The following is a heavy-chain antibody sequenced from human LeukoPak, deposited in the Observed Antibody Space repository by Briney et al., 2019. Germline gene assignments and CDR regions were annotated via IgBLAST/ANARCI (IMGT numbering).Heavy chain of an antibody. CDR3: ARDRRYCSTSSCSAPDV. CDR2: INPNSGGT. Sequence: GASVKVSCKASGYTFTGYYMHWVRQAPGQGLEWMGWINPNSGGTNYAQKFQGRVTMTRDTSISTAYMELSRPRSDDTAVYYCARDRRYCSTSSCSAPDVWGQGTTVTASS. J-gene: IGHJ6*02. D-gene: IGHD2-2*01. CDR1: GYTFTGYY. V-gene: IGHV1-2*02.